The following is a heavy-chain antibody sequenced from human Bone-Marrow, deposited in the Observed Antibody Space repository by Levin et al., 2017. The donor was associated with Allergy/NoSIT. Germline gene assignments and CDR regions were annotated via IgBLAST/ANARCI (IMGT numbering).Heavy chain of an antibody. CDR3: AKDRDSSGYYFRQKVSLYMDV. D-gene: IGHD3-22*01. J-gene: IGHJ6*03. CDR1: GFTFSDYA. Sequence: AGGSLRLSCAASGFTFSDYAVTWVRQAPGKGLEWVSAISGSGVSTYYTDSVKGRFTISRDSSRNTVFLQMNSLRAEDTAVYYCAKDRDSSGYYFRQKVSLYMDVWGQGTTVTVSS. CDR2: ISGSGVST. V-gene: IGHV3-23*01.